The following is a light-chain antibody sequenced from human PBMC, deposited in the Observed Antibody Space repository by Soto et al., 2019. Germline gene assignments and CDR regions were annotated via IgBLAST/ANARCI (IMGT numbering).Light chain of an antibody. CDR1: QGVRNE. Sequence: AIPMTQSPSSLSASVGDRVTITCRASQGVRNELAWYQQRPGKAPNLLIYASSTLQSGVPSRFSGSGSGTDFTLTINNLQPDDFATYYCLQDYAYPRTFGQGTKVEIK. J-gene: IGKJ1*01. CDR3: LQDYAYPRT. V-gene: IGKV1-6*01. CDR2: ASS.